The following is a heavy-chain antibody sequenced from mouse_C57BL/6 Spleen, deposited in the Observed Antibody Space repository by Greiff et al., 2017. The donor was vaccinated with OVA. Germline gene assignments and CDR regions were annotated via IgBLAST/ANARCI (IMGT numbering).Heavy chain of an antibody. J-gene: IGHJ4*01. CDR1: GFSLTSYG. CDR3: ARHDYDEGDAMDY. Sequence: VQGVESGPGLVAPSQSLSITCTVSGFSLTSYGVHWVRQPPGKGLEWLVVIWSDGSTTYNSALKSRLSISKDNSKSQVFLKMNSLQTDDTAMYYCARHDYDEGDAMDYWGQGTSVTVSS. CDR2: IWSDGST. V-gene: IGHV2-6-1*01. D-gene: IGHD2-4*01.